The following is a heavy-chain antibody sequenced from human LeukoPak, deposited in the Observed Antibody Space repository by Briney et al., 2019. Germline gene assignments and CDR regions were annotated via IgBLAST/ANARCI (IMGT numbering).Heavy chain of an antibody. J-gene: IGHJ6*02. D-gene: IGHD2-2*01. CDR3: ARVRYCSSTSCYDYYYGMDV. CDR2: ISAYNDNT. V-gene: IGHV1-18*04. CDR1: GYTFTSYG. Sequence: ASVKVSCKASGYTFTSYGISWVRQAPGQGLEWMGWISAYNDNTNYAQKLQGRVTMTTDTSTSTAYMELRSLRSDDTAVYYCARVRYCSSTSCYDYYYGMDVWGQGTTVTVSS.